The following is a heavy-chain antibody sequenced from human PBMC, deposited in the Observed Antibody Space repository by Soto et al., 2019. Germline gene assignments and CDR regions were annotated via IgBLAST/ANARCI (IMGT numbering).Heavy chain of an antibody. J-gene: IGHJ5*02. Sequence: EEQLLESGGGLVKPGGSLRLSCAASGFTFSRYAMSWVRQIPGKGLECVSAIGGDGESTHYADSVKGRFTISRDNSKNTLYLQLNSLGVEYRAVYYCAKVGGFDPWGQGTLVTVSS. CDR1: GFTFSRYA. CDR2: IGGDGEST. D-gene: IGHD4-17*01. CDR3: AKVGGFDP. V-gene: IGHV3-23*01.